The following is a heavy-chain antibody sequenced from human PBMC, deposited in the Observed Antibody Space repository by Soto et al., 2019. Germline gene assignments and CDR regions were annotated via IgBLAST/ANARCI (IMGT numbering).Heavy chain of an antibody. Sequence: ASVKVSCKASGDTFTSYYMHWVRQAPGQGLEWMGIINPSGDTSYAQKFQGRVTMTRDTSTSTVYMELSSLRSEDTAVYYCARESRYCSGGSCYFLPGIDYWGQGTLVTVSS. D-gene: IGHD2-15*01. V-gene: IGHV1-46*01. CDR1: GDTFTSYY. CDR2: INPSGDT. J-gene: IGHJ4*02. CDR3: ARESRYCSGGSCYFLPGIDY.